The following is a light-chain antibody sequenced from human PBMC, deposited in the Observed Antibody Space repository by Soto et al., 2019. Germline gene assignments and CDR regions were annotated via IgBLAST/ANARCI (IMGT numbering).Light chain of an antibody. CDR1: ESVGNW. CDR2: AAS. V-gene: IGKV1D-12*01. Sequence: DIQMTQSPSFVSASVGDRITITCRANESVGNWLAWYQQKPGKAPKLLIYAASTLQRGVPSRFSGIRSGTDFSLTVTSLQPEDFGTYYCQQANSFPLTFGGGTKVEI. J-gene: IGKJ4*01. CDR3: QQANSFPLT.